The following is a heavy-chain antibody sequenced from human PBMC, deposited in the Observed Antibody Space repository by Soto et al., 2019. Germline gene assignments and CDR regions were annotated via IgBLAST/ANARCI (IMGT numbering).Heavy chain of an antibody. CDR3: AKARIAVAGTHYFDY. Sequence: GGSLRLSCAASGFTFSSYSMNWVRQAPGKGLAWVSSISSSSSYIYYADSVQGRFTISRDNAKNSLYLQMNSLRAEDTAVYYCAKARIAVAGTHYFDYWGQGTLVTVSS. V-gene: IGHV3-21*01. CDR2: ISSSSSYI. J-gene: IGHJ4*02. D-gene: IGHD6-19*01. CDR1: GFTFSSYS.